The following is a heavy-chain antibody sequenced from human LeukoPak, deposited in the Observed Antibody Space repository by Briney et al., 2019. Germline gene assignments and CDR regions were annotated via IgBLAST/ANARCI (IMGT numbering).Heavy chain of an antibody. D-gene: IGHD3-10*01. CDR2: IYHSGST. CDR3: AGEYYYGSGSYYNY. Sequence: SETLSLTCAVSGGSISSGCYSGSWIRQPPGKGLEWIGYIYHSGSTYYNPSLKSRVTISVDRSKNQFSLKLSSVTAADTAVYYCAGEYYYGSGSYYNYWGQGTLVTVSS. V-gene: IGHV4-30-2*01. J-gene: IGHJ4*02. CDR1: GGSISSGCYS.